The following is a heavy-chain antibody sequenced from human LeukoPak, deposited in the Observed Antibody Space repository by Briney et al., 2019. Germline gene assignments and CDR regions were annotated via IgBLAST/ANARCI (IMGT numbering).Heavy chain of an antibody. CDR1: GGSISSSSYY. J-gene: IGHJ2*01. D-gene: IGHD3-10*01. V-gene: IGHV4-39*07. Sequence: SETLSLTCTVSGGSISSSSYYWGWIRQPPGTGLEWIGSISYSGNTYYNPSLKSRVTISVDTSKNQLSLKLSSVTAADTAVYFCARVYYGRTYDYWYFDLWGRGTLVTVSS. CDR3: ARVYYGRTYDYWYFDL. CDR2: ISYSGNT.